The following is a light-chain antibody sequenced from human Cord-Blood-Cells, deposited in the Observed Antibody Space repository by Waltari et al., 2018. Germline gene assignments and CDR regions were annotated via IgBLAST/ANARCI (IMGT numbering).Light chain of an antibody. CDR3: SSYAGSNNLV. Sequence: QSALTQPPSASGSPGQSVTISCPGPSSDVGGYNYVSWYQQHPGKAPKLSIDEGSKRPSGGPDRVAGSKAGNTASLTVAGLQAEDEADYYCSSYAGSNNLVFGGGTKLTVL. CDR1: SSDVGGYNY. CDR2: EGS. J-gene: IGLJ2*01. V-gene: IGLV2-8*01.